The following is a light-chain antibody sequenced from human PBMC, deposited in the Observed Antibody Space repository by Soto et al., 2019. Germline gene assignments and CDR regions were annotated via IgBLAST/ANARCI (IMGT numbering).Light chain of an antibody. V-gene: IGKV3-15*01. Sequence: EIVMTQSPATLSVSPGERATLSCRASQRISDNLAWYQQKPGQAPRLLIFGASTRATGIPARFSGSGSGAEFTLTISSLQSEDFAVYYCQQYDKWPPSNTFGQGTKLEIK. J-gene: IGKJ2*01. CDR1: QRISDN. CDR2: GAS. CDR3: QQYDKWPPSNT.